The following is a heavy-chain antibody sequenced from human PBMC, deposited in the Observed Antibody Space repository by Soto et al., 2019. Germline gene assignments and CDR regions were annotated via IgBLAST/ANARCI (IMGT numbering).Heavy chain of an antibody. CDR1: GFTFSSYG. V-gene: IGHV3-33*01. CDR3: ARDLEGVAARPIYYYYGMDV. J-gene: IGHJ6*02. CDR2: IWYDGSNK. D-gene: IGHD6-6*01. Sequence: GGSLRLSCAASGFTFSSYGMHWVRQAPGKGLERVAVIWYDGSNKYYADSVKGRFTISRDNSKNTLYLQMNSLRAEDTAVYYCARDLEGVAARPIYYYYGMDVWGQGTTVTVSS.